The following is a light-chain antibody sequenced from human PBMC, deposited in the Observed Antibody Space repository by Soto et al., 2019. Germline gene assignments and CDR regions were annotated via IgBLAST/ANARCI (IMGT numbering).Light chain of an antibody. Sequence: SYELTQPPSVSVSPGQTASITCSGDELGDKFACWYQQKPGQSPVLVIYQNTKRPSGIPERFSGSNSGNTATLTISGSRAMDEADYYCQAWDSLTVVFGGGTKVTVL. CDR2: QNT. V-gene: IGLV3-1*01. CDR1: ELGDKF. J-gene: IGLJ2*01. CDR3: QAWDSLTVV.